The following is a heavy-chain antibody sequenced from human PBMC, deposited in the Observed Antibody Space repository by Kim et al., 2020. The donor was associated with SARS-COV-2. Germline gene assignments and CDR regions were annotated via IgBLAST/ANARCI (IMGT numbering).Heavy chain of an antibody. CDR3: ARSTRRIYDYVWGSYRYRAPDYYFDY. D-gene: IGHD3-16*02. V-gene: IGHV4-34*01. CDR1: GGSFSGYY. CDR2: INHSGST. Sequence: SETLSLTCAVYGGSFSGYYWSWIRQPPGKELEWIGEINHSGSTNYNPSLKSRVTISVDTSKNQFSLKLSSVTAADTAVYYCARSTRRIYDYVWGSYRYRAPDYYFDYWGQGTLVTVSS. J-gene: IGHJ4*02.